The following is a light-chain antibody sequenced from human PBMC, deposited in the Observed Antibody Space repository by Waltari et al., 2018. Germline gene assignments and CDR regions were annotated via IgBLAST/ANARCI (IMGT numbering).Light chain of an antibody. CDR3: AAWDDSLSLV. V-gene: IGLV1-47*01. CDR1: SSNIGSNY. CDR2: RNN. J-gene: IGLJ2*01. Sequence: QSVLTQPPSASGTPGQRVTISCSGSSSNIGSNYVYWYQQLPGTAPKLLIYRNNQRPSGVPARFSGSKSGTSASRAISGLRSEDEADYYCAAWDDSLSLVFGGGTKLTVL.